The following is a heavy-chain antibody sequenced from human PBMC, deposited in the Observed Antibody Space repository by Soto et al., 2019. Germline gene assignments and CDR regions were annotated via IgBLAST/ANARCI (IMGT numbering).Heavy chain of an antibody. J-gene: IGHJ4*02. CDR3: TTDPGDYEDF. Sequence: GGSLRLSCAASGITFTNAWMSWVRQAPGKGLEWVGRIKNKADGATADYAAPVRGRFTISRDDSKNTLFLQMNSLKTEDTAVYYCTTDPGDYEDFWGRGTLVTVSS. CDR1: GITFTNAW. CDR2: IKNKADGATA. V-gene: IGHV3-15*01. D-gene: IGHD4-17*01.